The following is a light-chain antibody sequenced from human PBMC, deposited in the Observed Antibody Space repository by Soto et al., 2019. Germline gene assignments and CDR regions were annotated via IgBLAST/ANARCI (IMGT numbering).Light chain of an antibody. J-gene: IGLJ2*01. Sequence: QTVVTQPPSASGTPGQRVTIYCSGSSSNIGSNTVNWYQQLPGTAPKLLIYSNNQRPSGVPDRFSGSKSGTSASLAISGLQSEDEADYYCAAWYDSLNGVVFGGGTKLTVL. CDR2: SNN. V-gene: IGLV1-44*01. CDR3: AAWYDSLNGVV. CDR1: SSNIGSNT.